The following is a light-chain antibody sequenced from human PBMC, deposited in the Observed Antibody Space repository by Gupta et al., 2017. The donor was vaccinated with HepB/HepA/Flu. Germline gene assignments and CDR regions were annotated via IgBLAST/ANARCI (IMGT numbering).Light chain of an antibody. V-gene: IGKV3-20*01. CDR1: QSLTSSD. CDR3: QHDRTPIL. J-gene: IGKJ3*01. Sequence: DILFTLSPGTLSLSPGDRATLSCRGSQSLTSSDVDRYQQRPGQAPRLLIYGASHRASGIPDRFSGSGSGTEFTLTSRRREADDVAVYYWQHDRTPILFGRGTKVDIK. CDR2: GAS.